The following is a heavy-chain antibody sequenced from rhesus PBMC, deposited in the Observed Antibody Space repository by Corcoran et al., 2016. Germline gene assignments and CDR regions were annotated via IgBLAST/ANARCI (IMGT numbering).Heavy chain of an antibody. Sequence: QVTLKESGPALVKPPQTIPLTCTFSGFSISTTGTAVGWISKPPGKALEWLASIYWNDSKYYSTSLKSRLTISKDTSKNQVVLTMTNMDPVDTATYYCARVLTSLDSWGQGVVVTVSS. J-gene: IGHJ6*01. CDR3: ARVLTSLDS. V-gene: IGHV2-95*01. CDR2: IYWNDSK. CDR1: GFSISTTGTA.